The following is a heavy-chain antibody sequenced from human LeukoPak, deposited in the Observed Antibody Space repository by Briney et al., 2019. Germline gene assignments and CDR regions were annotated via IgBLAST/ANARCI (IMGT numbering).Heavy chain of an antibody. CDR3: ARAYYDFWSGYYGEPYYFDY. V-gene: IGHV3-21*01. CDR2: ISSSSSYI. D-gene: IGHD3-3*01. CDR1: GFTFSSYS. J-gene: IGHJ4*02. Sequence: GGSLRLSCAASGFTFSSYSMNWVRQAPGKGLEWVSSISSSSSYIYYADSVKGRFTISRDNAKNSLYLQMNSLRAEDTAVYYCARAYYDFWSGYYGEPYYFDYWGQGTLVTVSS.